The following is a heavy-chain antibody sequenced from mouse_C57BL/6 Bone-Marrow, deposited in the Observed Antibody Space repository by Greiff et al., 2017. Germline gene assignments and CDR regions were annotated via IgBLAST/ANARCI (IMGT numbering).Heavy chain of an antibody. D-gene: IGHD1-1*01. CDR3: ARHDPLSTVVAPVAMDY. CDR1: GFSLTSYG. V-gene: IGHV2-6-1*01. J-gene: IGHJ4*01. Sequence: QVQLQQSGPGLVAPSQSLSITCTVSGFSLTSYGVHWVRQPPGKGLEWLVVIWSDGSTTYNSALKSRLSISKDNSKSQVFLKMNSLQTDDTAMYYCARHDPLSTVVAPVAMDYWGQGTSVTVSS. CDR2: IWSDGST.